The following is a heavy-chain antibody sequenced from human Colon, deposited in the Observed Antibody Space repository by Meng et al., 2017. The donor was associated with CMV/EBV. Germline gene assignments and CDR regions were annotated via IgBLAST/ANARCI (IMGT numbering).Heavy chain of an antibody. CDR2: VSHSGST. D-gene: IGHD5-24*01. V-gene: IGHV4-59*11. Sequence: ESLKISCSVSGGSINSHYWSWLRQPPGKALEWIGFVSHSGSTSYNPSLKSRVTISVDTSKSQFSLSLRSVTAADTAVYYCARETDDSYFDYWGQGRLVTVSS. J-gene: IGHJ4*02. CDR1: GGSINSHY. CDR3: ARETDDSYFDY.